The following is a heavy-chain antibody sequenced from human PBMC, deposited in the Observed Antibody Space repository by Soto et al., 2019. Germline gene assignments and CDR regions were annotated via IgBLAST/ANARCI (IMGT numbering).Heavy chain of an antibody. CDR2: INPSGGST. V-gene: IGHV1-46*01. Sequence: ASVKVSCKASGYTLTSYYMHWVRQAPGQGLEWMGIINPSGGSTSYAQKFQGRVTMTRDTSTSTVYMELSSLRSEDTAVYYCARQGSGSSGYKGLQGGMDVWGQGITVTVSS. CDR3: ARQGSGSSGYKGLQGGMDV. CDR1: GYTLTSYY. J-gene: IGHJ6*02. D-gene: IGHD3-22*01.